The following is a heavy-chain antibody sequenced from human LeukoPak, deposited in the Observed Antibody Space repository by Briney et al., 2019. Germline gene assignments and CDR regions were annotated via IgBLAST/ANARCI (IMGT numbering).Heavy chain of an antibody. CDR3: ARLGGSGAYPDY. CDR2: IHPTDSDT. Sequence: GESLKISCKGSGYSFASYWIGWVRQMPGKGLEWMGIIHPTDSDTRYGPSFQGQVTFSADKSISTAYLQWSSLKAPDTAMYYCARLGGSGAYPDYWGQGTLVTVSS. D-gene: IGHD3-10*01. J-gene: IGHJ4*02. V-gene: IGHV5-51*01. CDR1: GYSFASYW.